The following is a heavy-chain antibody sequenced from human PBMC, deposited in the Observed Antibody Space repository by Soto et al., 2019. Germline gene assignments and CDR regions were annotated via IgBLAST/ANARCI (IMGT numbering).Heavy chain of an antibody. CDR2: ISYSGTT. J-gene: IGHJ6*02. CDR3: ARKNASYYYYAMDV. V-gene: IGHV4-31*03. CDR1: GDSVSSNGYY. Sequence: SETLSLTCTVSGDSVSSNGYYWSWIRQHPGKGLEWIGYISYSGTTYYNLSLRSRLTISVDTSRNHFSLKLSSVTAADTAVYYCARKNASYYYYAMDVWGPGTTVTVSS. D-gene: IGHD2-2*01.